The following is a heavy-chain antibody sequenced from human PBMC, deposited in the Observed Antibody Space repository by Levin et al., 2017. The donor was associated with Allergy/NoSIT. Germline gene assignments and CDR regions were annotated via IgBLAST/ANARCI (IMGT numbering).Heavy chain of an antibody. D-gene: IGHD3-16*01. Sequence: GESLKISCVVSGFTFSRYSMNWVRQAPGKGLEWVSSISSGSSYIFYADSLKGRFTVSRDDAKNSLYLQMNSLRAEDTALYYCARVGFGIHGMDVWGQGTTVTVSS. CDR2: ISSGSSYI. V-gene: IGHV3-21*01. CDR1: GFTFSRYS. J-gene: IGHJ6*02. CDR3: ARVGFGIHGMDV.